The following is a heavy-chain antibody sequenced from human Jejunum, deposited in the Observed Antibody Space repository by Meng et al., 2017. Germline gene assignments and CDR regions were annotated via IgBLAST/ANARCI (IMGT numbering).Heavy chain of an antibody. V-gene: IGHV4-30-4*01. Sequence: QLQLQESGPGLVKPSQTLSLTCSVSGDSIRGADYYWTWIRQAPGKGLEWIGYIYYSGTTYYNPSLKTRLILSVDTSTNRFSLNLSSVAAADTAMYYCARSRVVPAAYFDSWGHGTLVTVSS. CDR1: GDSIRGADYY. CDR3: ARSRVVPAAYFDS. CDR2: IYYSGTT. J-gene: IGHJ4*01. D-gene: IGHD2-2*01.